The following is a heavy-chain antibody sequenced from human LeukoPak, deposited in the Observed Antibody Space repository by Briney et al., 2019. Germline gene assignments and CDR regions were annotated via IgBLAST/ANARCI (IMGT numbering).Heavy chain of an antibody. V-gene: IGHV3-7*01. D-gene: IGHD3-9*01. CDR1: GLTFSSYW. J-gene: IGHJ4*02. Sequence: GGSLRLSCAASGLTFSSYWMSWVRQAPGKGLEWVANIKQDESEKYYVDSVKGRFTISRDNAKNSLYLQMNSLRAEDTAVYYCARVEDYDILTGFDYWGQGTLVTVSS. CDR2: IKQDESEK. CDR3: ARVEDYDILTGFDY.